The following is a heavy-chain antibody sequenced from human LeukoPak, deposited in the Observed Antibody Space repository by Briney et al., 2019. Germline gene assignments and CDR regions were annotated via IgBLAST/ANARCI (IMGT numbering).Heavy chain of an antibody. V-gene: IGHV1-2*02. J-gene: IGHJ4*02. Sequence: ASVKVSCKASGYTFTGYYMHWVRQAPGQGLEWMGWINLNSGGTNYAQKFQGRVTMTRDTSISTAYMELSRLRSDDTAVYYCATRDASNWGYYFDYWGQGTLVTVSS. CDR3: ATRDASNWGYYFDY. CDR1: GYTFTGYY. CDR2: INLNSGGT. D-gene: IGHD7-27*01.